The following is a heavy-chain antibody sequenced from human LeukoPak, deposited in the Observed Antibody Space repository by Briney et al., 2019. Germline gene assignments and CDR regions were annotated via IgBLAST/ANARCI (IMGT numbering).Heavy chain of an antibody. CDR3: AIGRAGIAEAGFDY. CDR1: GFPFS. J-gene: IGHJ4*02. Sequence: PGGPLRLSCATSGFPFSMHCVRLAPRQVLDWVPVISFDGGNKFYADSEQGPYSISRDNSKNTLCLQLNSLGLDDTPVYFRAIGRAGIAEAGFDYWGQGTVVTVSS. V-gene: IGHV3-30-3*01. CDR2: ISFDGGNK. D-gene: IGHD6-13*01.